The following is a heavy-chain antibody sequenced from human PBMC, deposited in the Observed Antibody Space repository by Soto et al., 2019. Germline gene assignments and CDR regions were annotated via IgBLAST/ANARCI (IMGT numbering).Heavy chain of an antibody. D-gene: IGHD7-27*01. CDR2: IKSKTGGGTT. CDR3: TTMETNWGLIR. Sequence: GGSLRLSCAASGFTFSNAWMSWVRQAPGKGLEWVGRIKSKTGGGTTDYAAPVKGRFTISRDDSKNTLYLQMNSLKTEDTAVYYCTTMETNWGLIRWGQGTLVTVSS. V-gene: IGHV3-15*01. J-gene: IGHJ4*02. CDR1: GFTFSNAW.